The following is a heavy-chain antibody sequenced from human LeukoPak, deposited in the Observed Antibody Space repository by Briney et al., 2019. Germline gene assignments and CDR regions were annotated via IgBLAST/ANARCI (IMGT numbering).Heavy chain of an antibody. CDR2: INSDGGGA. Sequence: GGSLRLSCAASGITFGNNWMHWLRQRPGKGLVWISRINSDGGGAIYADSVKGRFTVSRDNAENALYLQMNSLRAEDTAVYYCARDVPHNWFDTWGQGTLVTVSS. V-gene: IGHV3-74*01. CDR3: ARDVPHNWFDT. CDR1: GITFGNNW. J-gene: IGHJ5*02.